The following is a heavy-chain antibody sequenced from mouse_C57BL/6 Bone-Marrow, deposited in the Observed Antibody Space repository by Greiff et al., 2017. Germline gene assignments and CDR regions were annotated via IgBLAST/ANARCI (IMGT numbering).Heavy chain of an antibody. J-gene: IGHJ4*01. Sequence: EVKLQESGPGLVKPSQSLSLTCSVTGYSITSGYYWNWIRQFPGNKLEWMGYISYDGSNNYNPSPKNRISITRDTSKNQFFLKLNSVTTEDTAPXYGARVHYGSSYDAMDYWGQGTSVTVSS. CDR1: GYSITSGYY. CDR3: ARVHYGSSYDAMDY. D-gene: IGHD1-1*01. CDR2: ISYDGSN. V-gene: IGHV3-6*01.